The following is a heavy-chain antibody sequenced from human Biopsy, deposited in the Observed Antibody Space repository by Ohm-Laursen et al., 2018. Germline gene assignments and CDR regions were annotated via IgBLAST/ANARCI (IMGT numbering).Heavy chain of an antibody. D-gene: IGHD3-10*01. CDR1: GASASSGRYY. CDR3: ARAPADQYAARNYYSSHAFDM. J-gene: IGHJ3*02. V-gene: IGHV4-61*01. Sequence: VTLSLTCTVSGASASSGRYYWTWIRQPPRKPLEWIGYFYSSGTTRYNPSLESRLSISMDTSKNEVSLRLTSMTAADTAVYFCARAPADQYAARNYYSSHAFDMWGQGTKVTVSS. CDR2: FYSSGTT.